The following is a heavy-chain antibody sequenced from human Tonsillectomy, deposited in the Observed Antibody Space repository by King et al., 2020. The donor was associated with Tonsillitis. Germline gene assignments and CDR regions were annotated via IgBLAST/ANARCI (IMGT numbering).Heavy chain of an antibody. D-gene: IGHD4-23*01. CDR2: ISGSGGST. CDR3: AKDISVVTHLPLGWYFDL. Sequence: VQLVESGGGLVQPGGSLRLSCAASGFTFSSYAMSWVRQAPGKGLEWVSAISGSGGSTYYADSLKGRFTISRDNSKNTLYLQMNSLIAEATAVYYCAKDISVVTHLPLGWYFDLWGRGTLVTVSS. CDR1: GFTFSSYA. V-gene: IGHV3-23*04. J-gene: IGHJ2*01.